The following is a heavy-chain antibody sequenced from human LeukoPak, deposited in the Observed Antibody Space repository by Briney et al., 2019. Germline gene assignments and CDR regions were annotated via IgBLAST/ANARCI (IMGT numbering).Heavy chain of an antibody. V-gene: IGHV3-11*03. CDR3: ARRYSSSWYDY. CDR1: GFTFSDYY. D-gene: IGHD6-13*01. CDR2: ISGSSSYT. J-gene: IGHJ4*02. Sequence: GGSLRLSCAASGFTFSDYYMSWIRQAPGKGLEWVSYISGSSSYTNYADSVKGRFTISRDNAKDSLYLQMNSPRAEDTAVYYCARRYSSSWYDYWGQGTLVTVSS.